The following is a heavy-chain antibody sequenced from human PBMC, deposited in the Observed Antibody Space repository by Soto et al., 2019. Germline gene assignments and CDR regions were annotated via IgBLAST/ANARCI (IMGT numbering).Heavy chain of an antibody. CDR2: ISTYNGDT. Sequence: GASVKVSCKASGYTFTRSGISWVRQAPGQGLEWMGWISTYNGDTNYAQTFQGRVTMTTDTSTSTVYMELRSLRSDDTAVYYCAGEGVAPYYYYGMDVWGQGTPVTVSS. CDR1: GYTFTRSG. V-gene: IGHV1-18*01. D-gene: IGHD5-12*01. CDR3: AGEGVAPYYYYGMDV. J-gene: IGHJ6*02.